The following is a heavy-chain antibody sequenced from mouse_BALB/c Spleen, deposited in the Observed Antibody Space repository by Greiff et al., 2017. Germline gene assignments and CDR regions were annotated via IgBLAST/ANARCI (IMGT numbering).Heavy chain of an antibody. Sequence: EVQLVESGGGLVKPGGSLKLSCAASGFTFSSYAMSWVRQTPEKRLEWVASISSGGSTYYPDSVKGRFTISRDNARNILYLQMSSLRSEDTAMYYCARGDYDYDGWFAYWGQGTLVTVSA. CDR2: ISSGGST. CDR3: ARGDYDYDGWFAY. CDR1: GFTFSSYA. D-gene: IGHD2-4*01. V-gene: IGHV5-6-5*01. J-gene: IGHJ3*01.